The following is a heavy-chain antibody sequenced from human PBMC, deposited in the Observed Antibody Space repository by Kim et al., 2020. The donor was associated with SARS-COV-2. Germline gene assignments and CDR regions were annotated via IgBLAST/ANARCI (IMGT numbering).Heavy chain of an antibody. D-gene: IGHD4-17*01. J-gene: IGHJ4*02. CDR3: ARGAGDYVLHNGY. V-gene: IGHV3-11*06. Sequence: YRDSVKGRFTISRDTAKNALYLQMHSRRAEDTAVYYCARGAGDYVLHNGYWGQGTLVTVSS.